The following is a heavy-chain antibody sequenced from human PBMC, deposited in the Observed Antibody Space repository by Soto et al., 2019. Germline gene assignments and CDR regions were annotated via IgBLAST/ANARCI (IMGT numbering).Heavy chain of an antibody. J-gene: IGHJ4*02. CDR1: GYTFTSYG. V-gene: IGHV1-18*01. D-gene: IGHD6-13*01. CDR2: ISAYNGNT. Sequence: QVQLVQSGAEVKKPGASVKVSCKASGYTFTSYGISWVRQAPGQGLEWMGWISAYNGNTKYVQKFQGRVTMTTDTSTSTAYLELRRLRSDDTAVYYCASDAAAGLNDYWGQGTLVTVSS. CDR3: ASDAAAGLNDY.